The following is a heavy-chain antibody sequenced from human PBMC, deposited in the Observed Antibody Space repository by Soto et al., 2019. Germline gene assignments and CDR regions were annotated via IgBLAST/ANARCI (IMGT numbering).Heavy chain of an antibody. CDR1: CFTFTRYA. CDR2: ISGSGGRT. CDR3: AKRVVVAATINWSDP. J-gene: IGHJ5*02. D-gene: IGHD2-15*01. V-gene: IGHV3-23*01. Sequence: GGSLRLSCAASCFTFTRYAIGLVRQAPGEGVEWVSAISGSGGRTYYADSVKGRLTISRDNPKHTLYLQMNSLRAEATAAYYCAKRVVVAATINWSDPWGQGTLVTVSS.